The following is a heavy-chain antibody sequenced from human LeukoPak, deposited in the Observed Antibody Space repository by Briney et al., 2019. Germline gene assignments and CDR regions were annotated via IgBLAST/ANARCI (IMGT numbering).Heavy chain of an antibody. CDR2: ISGGEDT. D-gene: IGHD3-10*01. Sequence: GGSLRLSCVASGFTFSDYAMNWVRQAPGKGLEWVSHISGGEDTYYADSVKGRSTMSRDNSRNTLYLQINSLRADDTAVYYCAKDAFPYNGVYDAFDIWGQGTGVTVSS. V-gene: IGHV3-23*01. J-gene: IGHJ3*02. CDR1: GFTFSDYA. CDR3: AKDAFPYNGVYDAFDI.